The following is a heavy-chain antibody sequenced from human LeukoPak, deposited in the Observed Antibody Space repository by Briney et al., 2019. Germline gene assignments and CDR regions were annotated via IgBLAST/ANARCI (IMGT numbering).Heavy chain of an antibody. Sequence: GASVKVSCKTSGYTFTNYGLNWVRQAPGQGLEWMGWISTYNGDTNYAQKLQGRVTMTTDTSTTTAYMGLRSLRSDDSAVYYCARGSSYGFSMGYWGQGTLVTVSS. CDR1: GYTFTNYG. CDR3: ARGSSYGFSMGY. J-gene: IGHJ4*02. CDR2: ISTYNGDT. V-gene: IGHV1-18*01. D-gene: IGHD5-18*01.